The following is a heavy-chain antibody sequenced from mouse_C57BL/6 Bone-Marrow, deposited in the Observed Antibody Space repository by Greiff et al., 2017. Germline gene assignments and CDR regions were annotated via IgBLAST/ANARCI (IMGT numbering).Heavy chain of an antibody. J-gene: IGHJ1*03. D-gene: IGHD1-1*01. CDR3: ARYYGSSYWYFDV. Sequence: VQLQQPGAELVMPGASVKLSCKASGYTFTSCWMHWVKQRPGQGLEWIGEIDPSDSYTNYNQKFKGKSTLTVDKSSSTAYMQLSSLTSEDSAVYYCARYYGSSYWYFDVWGTGTTVTVSS. CDR2: IDPSDSYT. V-gene: IGHV1-69*01. CDR1: GYTFTSCW.